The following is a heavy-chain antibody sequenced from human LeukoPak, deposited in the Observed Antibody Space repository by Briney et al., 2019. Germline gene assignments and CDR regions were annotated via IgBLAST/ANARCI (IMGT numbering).Heavy chain of an antibody. J-gene: IGHJ5*02. Sequence: GGSLRLSCAASGFTFSSYGMHWVRQAPGKGLEGVAFIRYDGSDKYYADSVKGRFTISRDNSKGTVYLQMNSLRPEDTAVYYCAKAPVPIIATNWFDPWGQGTLVTVSS. CDR2: IRYDGSDK. V-gene: IGHV3-30*02. D-gene: IGHD2-2*01. CDR1: GFTFSSYG. CDR3: AKAPVPIIATNWFDP.